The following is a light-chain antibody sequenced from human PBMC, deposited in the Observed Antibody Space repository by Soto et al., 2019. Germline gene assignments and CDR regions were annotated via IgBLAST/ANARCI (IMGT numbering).Light chain of an antibody. CDR1: QSVSSNF. CDR3: QQYETSPRT. J-gene: IGKJ1*01. Sequence: EIVLTQSPGTLSLSPGERTTLSCRASQSVSSNFLDWYQQKPGQAPRLLIYGASSRATGIPDRFSGSGSGTDFILTISRLEPEDFAVYYCQQYETSPRTFGQGTKVEI. V-gene: IGKV3-20*01. CDR2: GAS.